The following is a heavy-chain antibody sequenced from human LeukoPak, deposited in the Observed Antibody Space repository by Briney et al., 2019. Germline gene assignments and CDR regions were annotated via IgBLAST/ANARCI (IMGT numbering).Heavy chain of an antibody. J-gene: IGHJ3*02. CDR3: ARVDSGRYGAIAFDI. CDR2: IYTGGNT. V-gene: IGHV3-53*01. CDR1: GFIVSSNY. Sequence: GGYLRLSCAASGFIVSSNYMSWVRQAPGKGMEGVSVIYTGGNTYYADSVKGRFTVSRDNFKNMLYLQMNSLRAEDTAVYYCARVDSGRYGAIAFDIWGQGTMVTVSS. D-gene: IGHD6-19*01.